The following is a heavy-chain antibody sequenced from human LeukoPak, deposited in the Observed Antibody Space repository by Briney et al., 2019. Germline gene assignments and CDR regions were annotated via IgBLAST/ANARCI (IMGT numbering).Heavy chain of an antibody. D-gene: IGHD3-9*01. Sequence: ASVKVTCKASGYTFTSYYMHWVRQAPGQGLEWMGIINPSGGSTSYAQKFQGRVTMTWDTSTSTVYMELSSLRSEDTAVYYCARGTEDYDILTGSHDYWGQGTLVTVSS. CDR3: ARGTEDYDILTGSHDY. CDR1: GYTFTSYY. CDR2: INPSGGST. J-gene: IGHJ4*02. V-gene: IGHV1-46*01.